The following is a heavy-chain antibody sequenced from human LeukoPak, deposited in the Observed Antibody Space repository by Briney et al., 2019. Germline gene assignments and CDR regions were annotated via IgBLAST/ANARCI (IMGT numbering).Heavy chain of an antibody. V-gene: IGHV4-39*01. CDR2: IYYSGST. CDR3: ARHGGHGDYFDY. D-gene: IGHD3-16*01. J-gene: IGHJ4*02. Sequence: SETLSLTCTVSGGSISSSSYYWGWIRQPPGKGLGWIGSIYYSGSTYYNPSLKSRVTISVDTSKNQFSLKLSSVTAADTAVYYCARHGGHGDYFDYWGQGTLVTVSS. CDR1: GGSISSSSYY.